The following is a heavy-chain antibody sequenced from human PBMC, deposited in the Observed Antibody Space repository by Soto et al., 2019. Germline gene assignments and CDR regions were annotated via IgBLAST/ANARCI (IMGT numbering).Heavy chain of an antibody. D-gene: IGHD3-22*01. CDR3: ARETYRSGYYESDY. CDR2: IYTSGST. V-gene: IGHV4-4*07. J-gene: IGHJ4*02. Sequence: QVQLQESGPGLVKPSETLSLTCTVSGGSISSYYWSWIRQPAGKGLEWIGRIYTSGSTNYNPSLKRRVTMSVDTSKNQFSLKLSSVTAADTAVYYCARETYRSGYYESDYWGQGTLVTVSS. CDR1: GGSISSYY.